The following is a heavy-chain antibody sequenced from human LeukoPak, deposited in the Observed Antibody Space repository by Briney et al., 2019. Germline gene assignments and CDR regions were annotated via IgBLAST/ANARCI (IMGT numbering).Heavy chain of an antibody. Sequence: GGSLRLSCAASGFTPSSYEMNWVRQAPGKGLVWVSHINSDGSSTSYADSVKGRFTISRDNAKNTLCLQMNSLRAEDTAVYYCARDPAYYDSSGLTDYWGQGTLVTVSS. CDR2: INSDGSST. CDR1: GFTPSSYE. CDR3: ARDPAYYDSSGLTDY. D-gene: IGHD3-22*01. J-gene: IGHJ4*02. V-gene: IGHV3-74*01.